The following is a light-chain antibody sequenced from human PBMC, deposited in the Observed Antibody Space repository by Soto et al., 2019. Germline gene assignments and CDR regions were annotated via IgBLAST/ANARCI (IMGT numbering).Light chain of an antibody. CDR3: QKYNSDPYS. V-gene: IGKV1-27*01. CDR1: QGISNY. J-gene: IGKJ2*01. Sequence: DIQMTQSPSSLSAAVGDRVTITCRASQGISNYLSWYQQKPGKVPRLLIFAASTLQSGVPSRFSGSGSGTDFTLTISSLQPEDVATYFCQKYNSDPYSFGEGTKLEI. CDR2: AAS.